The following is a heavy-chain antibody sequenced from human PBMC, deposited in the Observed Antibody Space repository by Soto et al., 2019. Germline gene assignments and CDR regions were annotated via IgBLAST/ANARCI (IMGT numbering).Heavy chain of an antibody. V-gene: IGHV4-59*01. CDR2: IYYSGST. D-gene: IGHD3-10*01. CDR3: ATSLPRLVREHDNYSDY. Sequence: LPCTVSGNSIPSYNWSWIRQPPGPGLEWNGYIYYSGSTNYNPSLKSRVTISIHTSKNQFSLKLSAVTAADTAVYYCATSLPRLVREHDNYSDYWGQGTLVTVS. J-gene: IGHJ4*02. CDR1: GNSIPSYN.